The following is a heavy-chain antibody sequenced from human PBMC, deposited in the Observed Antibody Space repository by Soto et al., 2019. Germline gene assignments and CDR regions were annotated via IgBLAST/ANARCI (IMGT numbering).Heavy chain of an antibody. Sequence: ASVKVSCKASGYTFTSYDINWVRQATGQGLEWMGWMNPNSGNTGYAQKFQGRVTMTRNTSISTAYMELSSLRSEDTAVYYCARVLRFLRYYYYVDVWGKGTTVTVSS. CDR2: MNPNSGNT. J-gene: IGHJ6*03. CDR3: ARVLRFLRYYYYVDV. V-gene: IGHV1-8*01. D-gene: IGHD3-3*01. CDR1: GYTFTSYD.